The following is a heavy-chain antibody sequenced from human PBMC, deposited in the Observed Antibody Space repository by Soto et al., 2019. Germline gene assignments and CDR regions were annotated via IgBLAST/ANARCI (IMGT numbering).Heavy chain of an antibody. J-gene: IGHJ4*02. V-gene: IGHV3-30*18. CDR2: ISYDGSNK. Sequence: GGSLRLSCAASGFTFSSYGMHWVRQAPGKGLEWVAVISYDGSNKYYADSVKGRFTISRDNSKNTLYLQMNSLRAEDTALYYCAKDLGSSGWLDYWGQGTLVTVSS. CDR1: GFTFSSYG. CDR3: AKDLGSSGWLDY. D-gene: IGHD6-19*01.